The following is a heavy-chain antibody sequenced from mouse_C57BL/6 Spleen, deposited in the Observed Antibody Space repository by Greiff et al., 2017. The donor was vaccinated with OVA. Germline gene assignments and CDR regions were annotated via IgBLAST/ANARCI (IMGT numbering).Heavy chain of an antibody. J-gene: IGHJ4*01. CDR2: ISSGGSYT. Sequence: EVKLVESGGDLVKPGGSLKLSCAASGFTFSSYGMSWVRQTPDKRLEWVATISSGGSYTYYPDSVKGRFTISRDKAKNTLYLQMSSLKSEDTAMXYCARAYDAMDYWGQGTSVTVSS. CDR3: ARAYDAMDY. V-gene: IGHV5-6*01. CDR1: GFTFSSYG.